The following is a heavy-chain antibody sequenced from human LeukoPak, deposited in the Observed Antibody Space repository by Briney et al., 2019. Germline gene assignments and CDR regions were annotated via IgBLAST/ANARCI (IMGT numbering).Heavy chain of an antibody. D-gene: IGHD6-6*01. Sequence: ASVKVSCKASGYTFTGYYMHWVRQAPGQGLEWMGWISPNSGGTNYAQKFQGRVTMTRDTSISTAYMELSRLRSDDTAVYYCARADSSSAGYYYYYMDVWGKGTTVTVSS. J-gene: IGHJ6*03. CDR1: GYTFTGYY. CDR3: ARADSSSAGYYYYYMDV. V-gene: IGHV1-2*02. CDR2: ISPNSGGT.